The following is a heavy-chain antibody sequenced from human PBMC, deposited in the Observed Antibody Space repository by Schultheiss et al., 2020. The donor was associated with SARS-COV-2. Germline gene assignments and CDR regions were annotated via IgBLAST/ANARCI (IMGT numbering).Heavy chain of an antibody. CDR2: INISGNT. V-gene: IGHV4-4*07. Sequence: SQTLSLTCIVSGGSINSFQWIWIRQPAGKGLEWIGRINISGNTNYNPSLRSRVTMSTDTSENQFSLQLSSVTAADTAVYYCARDNGFYAMDVWGQGTTVTVSS. CDR1: GGSINSFQ. J-gene: IGHJ6*02. D-gene: IGHD6-25*01. CDR3: ARDNGFYAMDV.